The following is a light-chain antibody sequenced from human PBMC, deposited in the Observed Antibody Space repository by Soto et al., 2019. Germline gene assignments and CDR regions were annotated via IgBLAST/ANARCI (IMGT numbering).Light chain of an antibody. J-gene: IGKJ1*01. Sequence: EIQMTQSPSAMSTSVGDRGTITCRASRGITTYLAWFQQKPGQVPQRLIYAASSLQAGVPSRFSGSGSGTEFTLTISSLQPEDFATYYCQQYVNYPWTFGQGTKVEIK. CDR2: AAS. V-gene: IGKV1-17*03. CDR1: RGITTY. CDR3: QQYVNYPWT.